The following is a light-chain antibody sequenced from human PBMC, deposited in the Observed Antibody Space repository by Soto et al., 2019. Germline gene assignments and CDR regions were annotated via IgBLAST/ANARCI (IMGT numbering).Light chain of an antibody. CDR3: SSYTSSSTFYV. Sequence: QSALTQPASVSGSPGQSITISCTGTSSDVGGYNYVSWYQQHPGKAPKLMIYDVSNRPSGVSNRFSGSKSGNTASLTISGLQAEDEADYYCSSYTSSSTFYVFGTGTQLTVL. J-gene: IGLJ1*01. CDR2: DVS. V-gene: IGLV2-14*01. CDR1: SSDVGGYNY.